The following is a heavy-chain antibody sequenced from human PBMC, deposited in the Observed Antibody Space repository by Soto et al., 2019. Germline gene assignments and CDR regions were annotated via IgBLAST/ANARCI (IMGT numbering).Heavy chain of an antibody. V-gene: IGHV1-69*06. D-gene: IGHD2-15*01. J-gene: IGHJ6*02. CDR3: ARGRPGYCSGGSCSKSFYYGMDV. CDR2: IIPIFGTA. Sequence: QVQLVQSGAEVKKPGSSVKVSCKASGGTFSSYAISWVRQAPGQGLEWMGGIIPIFGTANYAQKFQGRVTITADKSTSTAYMELSSLRSEDTAVYYCARGRPGYCSGGSCSKSFYYGMDVWGQGTTVTVSS. CDR1: GGTFSSYA.